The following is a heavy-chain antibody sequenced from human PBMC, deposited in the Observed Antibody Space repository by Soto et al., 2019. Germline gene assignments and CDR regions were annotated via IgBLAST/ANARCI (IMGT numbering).Heavy chain of an antibody. D-gene: IGHD6-13*01. J-gene: IGHJ4*02. CDR2: IYYSGST. CDR1: GGSISSSSYY. Sequence: SETLSLTCTVSGGSISSSSYYWGWIRQPPGKGLEWIGSIYYSGSTYYNPSLKSRVTISVDTSKNQFSLKLSSVTAADTAVYYCARPRESYSSSWGSYDYWGQGTLVTVSS. CDR3: ARPRESYSSSWGSYDY. V-gene: IGHV4-39*01.